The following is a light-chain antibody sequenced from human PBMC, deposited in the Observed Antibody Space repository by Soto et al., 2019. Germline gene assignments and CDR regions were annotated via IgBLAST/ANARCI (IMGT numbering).Light chain of an antibody. J-gene: IGKJ4*01. Sequence: EIVLTQSPGTLSLSPGERATLSCRASQSVSSNFLACYQEKPGQAPRLLIYGASKSATGIPDRISGSGSGTDFSLTISRLEPEDFAVYYCRQYGRSLGFAFGGGTKVEIK. CDR3: RQYGRSLGFA. CDR1: QSVSSNF. CDR2: GAS. V-gene: IGKV3-20*01.